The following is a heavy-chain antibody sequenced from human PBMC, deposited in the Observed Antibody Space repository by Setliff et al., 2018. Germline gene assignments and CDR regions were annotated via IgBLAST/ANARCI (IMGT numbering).Heavy chain of an antibody. CDR3: ARGRAGHSGH. V-gene: IGHV4-4*02. J-gene: IGHJ4*02. CDR2: IYHSGTT. D-gene: IGHD6-19*01. Sequence: SETLSLTCAVSGGSISSPNWWNWVRQPPGKGLEWIGEIYHSGTTNYNPSLKSRVTISVDTSKNQFSLKLSFVTAADTAVYYCARGRAGHSGHWGQGTLVTVSS. CDR1: GGSISSPNW.